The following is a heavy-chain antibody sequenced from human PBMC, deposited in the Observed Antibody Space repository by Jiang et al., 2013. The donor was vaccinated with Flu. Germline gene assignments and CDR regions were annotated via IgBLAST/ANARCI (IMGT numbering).Heavy chain of an antibody. CDR3: ARDAVVATATAWFDP. V-gene: IGHV1-46*01. D-gene: IGHD2-15*01. Sequence: GAEVKKPGDSIKISCKASGYPFTAYFIHWVRQAPGQRLEWVGIINPTGGAADYAQRFQGRVTMTSDTSTTTVYMELGNLRSDDTAVYYCARDAVVATATAWFDPWGQGTLVTVSS. CDR1: GYPFTAYF. J-gene: IGHJ5*02. CDR2: INPTGGAA.